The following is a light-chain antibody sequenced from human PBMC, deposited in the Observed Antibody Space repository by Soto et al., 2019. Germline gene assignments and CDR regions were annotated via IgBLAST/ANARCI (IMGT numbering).Light chain of an antibody. J-gene: IGKJ1*01. CDR1: QSISNW. CDR2: DAS. CDR3: QQYNSYST. Sequence: IQMTQSQSSLSASVRYRVTITCRASQSISNWLAWYQQKPGKAPKLLIYDASSLESGVPSRFSGSGSGTEFTLTISSLQPDDFATYYCQQYNSYSTFGQGTKVDVK. V-gene: IGKV1-5*01.